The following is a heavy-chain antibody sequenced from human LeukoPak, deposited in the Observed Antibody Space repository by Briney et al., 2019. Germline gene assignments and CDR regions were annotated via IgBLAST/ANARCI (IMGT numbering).Heavy chain of an antibody. D-gene: IGHD6-13*01. Sequence: GASVKVSCKASGYTFTGFYMHWVRQAPGQGLEWMGWINPNSGGTNYAQKFQGRVTMTRDTSISTAYMEPSRLRSDDTAVYYSARAVIAAADRYYFDYWGQGTLVTVSS. J-gene: IGHJ4*02. CDR3: ARAVIAAADRYYFDY. CDR2: INPNSGGT. CDR1: GYTFTGFY. V-gene: IGHV1-2*02.